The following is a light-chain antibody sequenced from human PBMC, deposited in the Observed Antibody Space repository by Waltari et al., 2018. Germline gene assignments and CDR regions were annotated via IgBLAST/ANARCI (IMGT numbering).Light chain of an antibody. CDR1: QSLLHTNGYNY. CDR3: TQGLQTPVT. CDR2: LGS. J-gene: IGKJ4*01. V-gene: IGKV2-28*01. Sequence: DIVVTQSPLSLPVTPGEPASISCRSSQSLLHTNGYNYLDWYLQKPGQSPQALIYLGSNRAPGVPDRFSGSGSGTDFTLKISRVEAEDVGVYYCTQGLQTPVTFGGGTKVEIK.